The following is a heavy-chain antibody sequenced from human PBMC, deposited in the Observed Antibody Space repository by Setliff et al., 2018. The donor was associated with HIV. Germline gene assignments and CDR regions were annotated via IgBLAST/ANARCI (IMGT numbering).Heavy chain of an antibody. CDR1: GGTFRSYG. CDR2: IIPLPRTT. J-gene: IGHJ4*02. D-gene: IGHD6-19*01. V-gene: IGHV1-69*13. CDR3: ASPRPYSSGFYDS. Sequence: ASVKVSCKASGGTFRSYGFTWVRQAPGQGLGWMGGIIPLPRTTIYAQKLQGRVTITADESTSTVYMDLRSLRSEDAAVYYCASPRPYSSGFYDSWGQGTLVTVSS.